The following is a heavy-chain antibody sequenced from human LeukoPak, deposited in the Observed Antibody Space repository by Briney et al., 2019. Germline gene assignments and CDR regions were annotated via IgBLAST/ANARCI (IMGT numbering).Heavy chain of an antibody. D-gene: IGHD2-15*01. CDR2: ISYDGSNK. CDR1: GFTFSSFA. V-gene: IGHV3-30*03. J-gene: IGHJ4*02. CDR3: ARAGYCSGGSCPFGY. Sequence: PGGSLRLSCAASGFTFSSFAIHWVRQAPGKGLEWVAVISYDGSNKYYADSVKGRFTISRDNAKNSLYLQMNSLRAEDTAVYYCARAGYCSGGSCPFGYWGQGTLVTVSS.